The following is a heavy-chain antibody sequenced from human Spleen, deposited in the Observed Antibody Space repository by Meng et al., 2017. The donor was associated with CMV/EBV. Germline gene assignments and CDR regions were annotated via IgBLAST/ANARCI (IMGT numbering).Heavy chain of an antibody. J-gene: IGHJ4*02. CDR2: ITSSSSTI. Sequence: ESLKISCAASGFTFSSYNMNWVRQAPGKGLEWVSYITSSSSTIYYAHSVKGRFTISRDNAKNSLYLQMNSLRAEDTAVYYCARDSRPWAMVVTAADYWGQGTLVTVSS. D-gene: IGHD4-23*01. V-gene: IGHV3-48*04. CDR3: ARDSRPWAMVVTAADY. CDR1: GFTFSSYN.